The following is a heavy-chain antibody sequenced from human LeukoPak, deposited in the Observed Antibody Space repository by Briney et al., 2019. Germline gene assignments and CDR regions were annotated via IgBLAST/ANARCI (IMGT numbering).Heavy chain of an antibody. CDR2: IYTSGIT. D-gene: IGHD2-2*01. CDR3: ARECSTSCYRGMDV. J-gene: IGHJ6*02. Sequence: PSETLSLTCSVSGGSISTYFWSWIRQPAGKGLEWIGRIYTSGITNYNPSLNNQVTMSVDTSKNQFSLKLSSVTAADTALYFCARECSTSCYRGMDVWGQGTTVTVSS. V-gene: IGHV4-4*07. CDR1: GGSISTYF.